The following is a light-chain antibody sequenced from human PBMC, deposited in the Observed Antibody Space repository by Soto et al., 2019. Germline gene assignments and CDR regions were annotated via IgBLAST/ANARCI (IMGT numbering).Light chain of an antibody. CDR1: QTVSSSY. Sequence: ETVLTQSPGTLSLSPGERATLSCRASQTVSSSYLAWYQQKPGQAPRLLIYGASSMATGIPDRFSGSGSWTDFTHTIDRLEPEDFAVYYCQQYCQQYGSSPPSWTFGQGTRVEIK. V-gene: IGKV3-20*01. CDR3: QQYCQQYGSSPPSWT. CDR2: GAS. J-gene: IGKJ1*01.